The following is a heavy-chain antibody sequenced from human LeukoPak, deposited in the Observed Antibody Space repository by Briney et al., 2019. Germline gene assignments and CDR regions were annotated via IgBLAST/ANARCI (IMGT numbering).Heavy chain of an antibody. Sequence: GRSLRLSCTASGFTFSRFAIHWVRQSPGKGLEWVAFIRYDGSNKYYADSVKGRFTISRDNSKNTLYLQMNSLRAEDTAVYYCAKDASIAAAAHPHYWGQGTLVTVSS. CDR2: IRYDGSNK. CDR1: GFTFSRFA. D-gene: IGHD6-13*01. V-gene: IGHV3-30*02. CDR3: AKDASIAAAAHPHY. J-gene: IGHJ4*02.